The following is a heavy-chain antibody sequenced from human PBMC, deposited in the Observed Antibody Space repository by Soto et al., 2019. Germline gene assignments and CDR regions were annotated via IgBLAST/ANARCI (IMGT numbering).Heavy chain of an antibody. CDR1: GFTFSSYS. J-gene: IGHJ6*02. CDR2: VTGSGGTT. D-gene: IGHD2-2*01. Sequence: GGSLRLSYAASGFTFSSYSMNWVRQAPGKGLEWVSAVTGSGGTTYYVDFVKGRFTISRYNSKNTLFLQMNSLIAEDTAIYYCAKVYCISTRCSVAESPCATDVWGQGTTVTVSS. V-gene: IGHV3-23*01. CDR3: AKVYCISTRCSVAESPCATDV.